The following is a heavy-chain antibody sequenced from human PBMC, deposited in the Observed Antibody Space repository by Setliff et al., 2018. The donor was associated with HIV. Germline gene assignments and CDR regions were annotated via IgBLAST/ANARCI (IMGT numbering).Heavy chain of an antibody. J-gene: IGHJ6*03. CDR3: SRYYFCSASRNFYQFMDV. D-gene: IGHD3-10*01. CDR1: GGSISSGSYY. V-gene: IGHV4-61*02. Sequence: SETLSLTCNVSGGSISSGSYYWNWIRQPAGKGLEWIGRIYASGNTNYNPSLKGRVTISIDKSKNQFSLRLTSVTAADTAVYYCSRYYFCSASRNFYQFMDVWGKGTTVTVSS. CDR2: IYASGNT.